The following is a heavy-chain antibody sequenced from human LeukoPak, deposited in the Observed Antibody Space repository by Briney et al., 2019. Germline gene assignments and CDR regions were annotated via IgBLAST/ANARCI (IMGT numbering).Heavy chain of an antibody. V-gene: IGHV5-51*01. CDR3: VRSPACSSGTCYPNWFDP. Sequence: GESLKISCKGSGYSFTNNWIGWVRQMPGKGLEWMGITYPGDSNTRYSPSFQGQVTISADKSISSAYLQWSSLKASDTAMYYCVRSPACSSGTCYPNWFDPWGQGTLVAVSS. J-gene: IGHJ5*02. CDR1: GYSFTNNW. CDR2: TYPGDSNT. D-gene: IGHD2-15*01.